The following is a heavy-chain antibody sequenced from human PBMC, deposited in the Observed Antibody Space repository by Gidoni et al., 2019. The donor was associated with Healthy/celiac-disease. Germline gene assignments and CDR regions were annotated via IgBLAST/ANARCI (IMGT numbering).Heavy chain of an antibody. Sequence: QVQLQESGPGLVKPSETLSLTCTVSGGSIRSYSWSWIRQPPGKGLAWIGYIYYSGSTNYTPSLKSRVTISVDTSKNQFSLKLSSVTAADTAVYYCARATGRSYDYGDYDLSTGYDYWGQGTLVTVSS. V-gene: IGHV4-59*01. CDR2: IYYSGST. CDR3: ARATGRSYDYGDYDLSTGYDY. CDR1: GGSIRSYS. D-gene: IGHD4-17*01. J-gene: IGHJ4*02.